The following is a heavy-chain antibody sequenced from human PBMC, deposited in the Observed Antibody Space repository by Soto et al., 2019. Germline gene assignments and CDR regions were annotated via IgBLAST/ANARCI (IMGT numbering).Heavy chain of an antibody. Sequence: ADTRSLSCSVYGGSFSGYYWSWVRQPAGKWLEWIGEINHSGSTYYNPSLKSRVTISVDTSKNQFSLKLSSVTAADTAVYYCARPGYGDFPMGYYYGMDVWGQGTTVTVSS. CDR1: GGSFSGYY. CDR2: INHSGST. D-gene: IGHD4-17*01. V-gene: IGHV4-34*01. CDR3: ARPGYGDFPMGYYYGMDV. J-gene: IGHJ6*02.